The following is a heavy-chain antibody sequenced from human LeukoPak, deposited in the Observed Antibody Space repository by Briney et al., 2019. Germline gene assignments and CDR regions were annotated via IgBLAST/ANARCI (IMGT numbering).Heavy chain of an antibody. D-gene: IGHD2-2*01. CDR2: IRYHGSDK. CDR1: GFTFSGSG. V-gene: IGHV3-30*02. Sequence: GESLRLSCAASGFTFSGSGMHWVRQAPGKGLEWVAFIRYHGSDKFYADSVKGRFTISRDNSKNTLYLQMNSLRPEDTSVYYCARSPTSWYFDYWGQGTLVTVSS. J-gene: IGHJ4*02. CDR3: ARSPTSWYFDY.